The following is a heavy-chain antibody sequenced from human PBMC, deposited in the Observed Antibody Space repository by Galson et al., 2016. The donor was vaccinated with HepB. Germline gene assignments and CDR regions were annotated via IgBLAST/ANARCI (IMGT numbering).Heavy chain of an antibody. CDR2: ISAYNGDT. CDR3: AREGGLERHSVESTFEI. Sequence: SVKVSCKASGYTFTTFGIAWVRQAPGQGLEWMGWISAYNGDTNYAQNFQGRVTMARDTSTSTAYMELRSLRSDDTAVYYCAREGGLERHSVESTFEIWGQGTMVTVSS. V-gene: IGHV1-18*01. J-gene: IGHJ3*02. D-gene: IGHD1-1*01. CDR1: GYTFTTFG.